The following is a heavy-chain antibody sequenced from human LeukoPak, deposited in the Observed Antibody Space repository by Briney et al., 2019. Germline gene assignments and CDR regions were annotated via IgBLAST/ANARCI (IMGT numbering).Heavy chain of an antibody. J-gene: IGHJ4*02. Sequence: GGSLRLSCAASGFTFSSYAMSWVRQAPGKGLEWVSSISSSSSYIYYADSVKGRFTISRDNAKNSLYLQMNSLRAEDTAVYYCATIDSSGYFLSTGYWGQGTLVTVSS. CDR3: ATIDSSGYFLSTGY. D-gene: IGHD3-22*01. CDR1: GFTFSSYA. CDR2: ISSSSSYI. V-gene: IGHV3-21*01.